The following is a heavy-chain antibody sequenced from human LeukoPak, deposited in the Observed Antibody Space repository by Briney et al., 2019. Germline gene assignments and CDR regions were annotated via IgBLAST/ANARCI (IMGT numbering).Heavy chain of an antibody. CDR1: GFTFSSYA. CDR2: ICGSGGST. Sequence: GGSLRLSCAASGFTFSSYAMSWVRQAPGKGLEWVSAICGSGGSTYYADSVKGRFTISRDNSKNTLYLQMNSLRAEDTAVYYCAKDPRYDFWSGYSNWFDPWGQGTLVTVSS. D-gene: IGHD3-3*01. V-gene: IGHV3-23*01. J-gene: IGHJ5*02. CDR3: AKDPRYDFWSGYSNWFDP.